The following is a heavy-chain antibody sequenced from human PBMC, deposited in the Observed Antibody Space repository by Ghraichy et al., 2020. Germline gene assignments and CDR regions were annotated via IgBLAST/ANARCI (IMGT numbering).Heavy chain of an antibody. CDR3: ARGVPLLWFGYYYYYGMDV. J-gene: IGHJ6*02. Sequence: ASVKVSCKASGYTFTSYDINWVRQATGQGLEWMGWMNPNSGNTGYAQKFQGRVTMTRNTSISTAYMELSSLRSEDTAVYYCARGVPLLWFGYYYYYGMDVWGQGTTVTVSS. CDR2: MNPNSGNT. CDR1: GYTFTSYD. D-gene: IGHD3-10*01. V-gene: IGHV1-8*01.